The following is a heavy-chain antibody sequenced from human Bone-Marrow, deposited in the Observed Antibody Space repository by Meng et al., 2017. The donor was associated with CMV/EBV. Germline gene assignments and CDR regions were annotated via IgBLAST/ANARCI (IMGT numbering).Heavy chain of an antibody. CDR3: ARYYDFWSGYSYGMDV. J-gene: IGHJ6*01. Sequence: SETLSLTCTVSGGSISSYYWSWIRQPPGKGLEWIGYIYYSGSTNYNPSLKSRVTISVDTSKNQFSLKLSSVTAADTAVYYCARYYDFWSGYSYGMDVWGQGTTVTGYS. D-gene: IGHD3-3*01. CDR2: IYYSGST. V-gene: IGHV4-59*01. CDR1: GGSISSYY.